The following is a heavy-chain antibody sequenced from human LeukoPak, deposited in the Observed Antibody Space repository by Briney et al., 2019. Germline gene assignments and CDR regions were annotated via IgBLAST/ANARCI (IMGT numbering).Heavy chain of an antibody. D-gene: IGHD3/OR15-3a*01. CDR3: ARQTGSGLFILP. CDR1: GGSISSYY. J-gene: IGHJ4*02. Sequence: SETLSLTCAVYGGSISSYYWSWIRQPPGKGLEWIGSIYYSGNTYYNASLKSQVSISIDTSKNQFSLKLTSVTAADTAVYYCARQTGSGLFILPGGQGTLVTVSS. V-gene: IGHV4-59*04. CDR2: IYYSGNT.